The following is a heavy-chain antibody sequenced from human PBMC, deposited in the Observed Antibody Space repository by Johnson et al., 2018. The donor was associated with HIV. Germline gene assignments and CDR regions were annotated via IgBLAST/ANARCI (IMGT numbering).Heavy chain of an antibody. J-gene: IGHJ3*02. CDR3: ARRKAPYDAFDI. CDR1: GFTFSSYW. Sequence: VQLVESGGGLVQPGGSLRLSCAASGFTFSSYWMHWVRQAPGKGLVWVSRINSDGSSTSYADSVKGRFTISRDNAKNSLSLQMNSLRAEDMAVYYCARRKAPYDAFDIWGQGTMVTVSS. D-gene: IGHD6-6*01. CDR2: INSDGSST. V-gene: IGHV3-74*01.